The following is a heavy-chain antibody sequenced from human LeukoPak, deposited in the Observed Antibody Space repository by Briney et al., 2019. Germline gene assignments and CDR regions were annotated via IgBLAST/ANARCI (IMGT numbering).Heavy chain of an antibody. CDR3: ARGSNNDFWSGYYLPARSPAYFDY. J-gene: IGHJ4*02. V-gene: IGHV3-7*01. CDR1: GFTFSSNW. Sequence: GGSLRLSCTASGFTFSSNWMSWVRQAPGKGLEWLANIRQDGGDKHYVDSMKGRFTISRDNAKNSLYLQMNSLRAEDTAVYYCARGSNNDFWSGYYLPARSPAYFDYWGQGTLVTVSS. CDR2: IRQDGGDK. D-gene: IGHD3-3*01.